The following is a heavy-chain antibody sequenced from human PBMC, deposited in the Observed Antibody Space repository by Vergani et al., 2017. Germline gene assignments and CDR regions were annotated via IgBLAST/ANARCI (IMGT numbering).Heavy chain of an antibody. V-gene: IGHV3-23*01. D-gene: IGHD3-3*01. CDR3: ANSEDQGRDFYFDY. Sequence: EVQLLESGGGLVQPGGSLRLSCAASGFTFSSYAMSWVRQAPGKGLEWVSAISGSGGSTYYADSVNGRFTISRYTAKNTLYLQMNSLRAEDTAVYYCANSEDQGRDFYFDYWGQGTLVTVSS. J-gene: IGHJ4*02. CDR2: ISGSGGST. CDR1: GFTFSSYA.